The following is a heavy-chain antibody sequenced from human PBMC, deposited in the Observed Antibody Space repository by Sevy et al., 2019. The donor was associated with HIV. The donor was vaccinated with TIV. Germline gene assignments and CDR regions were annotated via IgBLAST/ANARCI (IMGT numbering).Heavy chain of an antibody. V-gene: IGHV3-21*01. CDR3: ARELDERGYSYGGYFDY. Sequence: GGSLRLSCAASGFTFSSYSLNWVRQAPGKGLEWVSSISYSSEYIYYADSVKGRFTISRDNSKNTLYLQMNSLRAEDTAVYYCARELDERGYSYGGYFDYWGQGTLVTVSS. D-gene: IGHD5-18*01. CDR1: GFTFSSYS. CDR2: ISYSSEYI. J-gene: IGHJ4*02.